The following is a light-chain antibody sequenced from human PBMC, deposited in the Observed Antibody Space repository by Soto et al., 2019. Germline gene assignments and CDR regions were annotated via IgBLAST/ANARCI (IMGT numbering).Light chain of an antibody. J-gene: IGLJ7*01. CDR3: QSYDSGLSASV. CDR2: ANS. V-gene: IGLV1-40*01. CDR1: SSNIGAGYD. Sequence: QPVLTQPPSVSGAPGQRVTISCTGSSSNIGAGYDVHWYQQLPGTAPKLLISANSNRPSGVPDRFSGSVSATSASLANTGLQAEDEADYYCQSYDSGLSASVFGGGTQLTVL.